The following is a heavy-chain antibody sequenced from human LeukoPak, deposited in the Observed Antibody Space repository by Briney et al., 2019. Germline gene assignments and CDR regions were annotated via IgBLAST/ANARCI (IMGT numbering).Heavy chain of an antibody. CDR1: GGSFSGSY. V-gene: IGHV4-34*01. Sequence: SETLSLTWAVYGGSFSGSYWSWIRQPPGKGLEWIGEINHSGSTNYNPSLKSRVTISVDTSKNQFSLKLSSVTAADTAVYYCARGRWLSSGYDYWGQGTLVTVSS. D-gene: IGHD3-22*01. CDR3: ARGRWLSSGYDY. CDR2: INHSGST. J-gene: IGHJ4*02.